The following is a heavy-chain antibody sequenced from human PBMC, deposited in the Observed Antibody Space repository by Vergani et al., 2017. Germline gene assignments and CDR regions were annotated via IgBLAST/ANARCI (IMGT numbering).Heavy chain of an antibody. D-gene: IGHD2-21*01. Sequence: QVQLVQSGAEVKKPGASVKVSCKASGYTFTGYYMHWVRQAPGQGLEWMGWINPNSGGTNYAQKFQGRVTMTRDTSISTAYMELRMLRSEDPAVYYWAGGAGGLRGEDYWGQGTLVTVSS. CDR1: GYTFTGYY. CDR2: INPNSGGT. CDR3: AGGAGGLRGEDY. V-gene: IGHV1-2*02. J-gene: IGHJ4*02.